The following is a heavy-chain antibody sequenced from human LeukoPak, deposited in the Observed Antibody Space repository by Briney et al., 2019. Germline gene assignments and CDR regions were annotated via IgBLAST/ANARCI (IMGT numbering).Heavy chain of an antibody. D-gene: IGHD3-22*01. CDR1: GFTVSSNY. J-gene: IGHJ4*02. V-gene: IGHV3-53*01. Sequence: GGSLRLSCAASGFTVSSNYMSWVRQAPGKGLEWVSVIYSGGSTYYADSVKGRFTISRDNPKNTLYLQMNSLRAEDTAVYYCARGGEWLLPFDYWGQGTLVTVSS. CDR2: IYSGGST. CDR3: ARGGEWLLPFDY.